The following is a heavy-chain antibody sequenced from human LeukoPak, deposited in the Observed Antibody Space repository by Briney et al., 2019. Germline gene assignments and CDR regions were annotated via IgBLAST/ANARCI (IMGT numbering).Heavy chain of an antibody. J-gene: IGHJ5*02. CDR2: ISAYNGNT. Sequence: ASVKVSCKASGYTFTSYGISWVRQAPGQGLEWMGWISAYNGNTNCAQKLQGRVAMTTDTSTSTAYMELRSLRSDDTAVCYCARADYYDSSGYSPSWGQGTLVTVSS. CDR3: ARADYYDSSGYSPS. CDR1: GYTFTSYG. V-gene: IGHV1-18*01. D-gene: IGHD3-22*01.